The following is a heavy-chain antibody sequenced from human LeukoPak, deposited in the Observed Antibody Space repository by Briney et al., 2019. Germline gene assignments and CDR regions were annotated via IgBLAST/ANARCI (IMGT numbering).Heavy chain of an antibody. CDR1: GFPFSDYY. D-gene: IGHD7-27*01. CDR2: ISGSATTI. J-gene: IGHJ4*02. CDR3: ARDILGKPGDY. Sequence: GGSLSLFCAASGFPFSDYYMSWVRHTPGRGLECISYISGSATTIYYADSVKGRFTISRDNAKNSLYLQMNSLRGEDTAVYYCARDILGKPGDYWGQGTLVTVSS. V-gene: IGHV3-11*04.